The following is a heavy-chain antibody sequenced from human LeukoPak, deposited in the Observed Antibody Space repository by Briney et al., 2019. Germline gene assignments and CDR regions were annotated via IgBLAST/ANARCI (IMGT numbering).Heavy chain of an antibody. CDR3: ARGGDPPRDGFDI. J-gene: IGHJ3*02. V-gene: IGHV1-18*01. CDR2: ISCYNGNI. Sequence: ASVKVSCKASGYTFTSYGITWVRQAPGQGLEWMGWISCYNGNINLAQKLQDRITMTTDTSTTTAYMELRSLRSDDTAVYFCARGGDPPRDGFDIWGQGTMVTVSS. CDR1: GYTFTSYG. D-gene: IGHD2-21*02.